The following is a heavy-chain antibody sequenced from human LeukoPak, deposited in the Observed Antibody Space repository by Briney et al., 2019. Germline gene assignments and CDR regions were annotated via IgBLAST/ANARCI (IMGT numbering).Heavy chain of an antibody. D-gene: IGHD2-2*01. CDR1: GFTFSDYY. CDR2: ISSSGSTI. J-gene: IGHJ5*02. V-gene: IGHV3-11*01. CDR3: ASAGYCSSTSCPPKGNWLFDP. Sequence: GGSLTLSCAASGFTFSDYYMSWIRQAPGKGLEWVSYISSSGSTICYADSVKGRFTIARDNAKNSLYLQMNSLRAEDTAVYYCASAGYCSSTSCPPKGNWLFDPWGQGTLVTVSS.